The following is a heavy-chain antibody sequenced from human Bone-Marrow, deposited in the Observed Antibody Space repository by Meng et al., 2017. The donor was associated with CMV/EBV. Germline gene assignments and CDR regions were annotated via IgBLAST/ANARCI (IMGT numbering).Heavy chain of an antibody. CDR2: IIPILGIA. V-gene: IGHV1-69*02. D-gene: IGHD5-24*01. Sequence: CKASGGTFSSYTISWVRQAPGQGLEWMGRIIPILGIANYAQKFQGRVTITADKSTSTAYMELSSLRSEDTAVYYCARRRDGYNYLYYWGQGTLVTVSS. CDR1: GGTFSSYT. J-gene: IGHJ4*02. CDR3: ARRRDGYNYLYY.